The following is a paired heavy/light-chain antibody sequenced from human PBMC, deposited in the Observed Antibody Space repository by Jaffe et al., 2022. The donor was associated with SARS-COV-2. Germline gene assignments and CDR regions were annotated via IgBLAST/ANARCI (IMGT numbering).Heavy chain of an antibody. J-gene: IGHJ3*02. D-gene: IGHD2-21*02. V-gene: IGHV1-2*04. CDR3: ARVAWELLGALDI. CDR1: GYAFTDYY. CDR2: INPATAAT. Sequence: QMQLVQSGAEVKKPGASVKVSCKASGYAFTDYYIHWVRQAPGQGLEWLGWINPATAATHYSQKFQDSVTLTRDTSISTSYMELNRLTSGDTAVYYCARVAWELLGALDIWGQGTMVSVSS.
Light chain of an antibody. J-gene: IGKJ1*01. CDR1: QSLLKSDDGNSY. V-gene: IGKV2-40*01. CDR3: MQRIEFPRT. Sequence: IVMTQTPLSLPVTPGESASISCRSSQSLLKSDDGNSYVDWYLQKPGQSPQLLLYTVSLRAPGVPDRFIGSGSGTDFTLKISRVEAEDVGVYYCMQRIEFPRTFGQGTRVEIK. CDR2: TVS.